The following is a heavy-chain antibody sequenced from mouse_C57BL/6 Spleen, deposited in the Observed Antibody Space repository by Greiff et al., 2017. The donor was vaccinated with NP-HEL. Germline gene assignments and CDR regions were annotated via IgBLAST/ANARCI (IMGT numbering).Heavy chain of an antibody. CDR2: IDPANGNT. D-gene: IGHD2-3*01. CDR3: ARSVAYDGYFDY. V-gene: IGHV14-3*01. J-gene: IGHJ2*01. Sequence: VHVKQSVAELVRPGASVKLSCTASGFNIKNTYMHWVKQRPEQGLEWIGRIDPANGNTKYAPKFQGKATITADTSSNTAYLQLSSLTSEDTAIYYCARSVAYDGYFDYWGQGTTLTVSS. CDR1: GFNIKNTY.